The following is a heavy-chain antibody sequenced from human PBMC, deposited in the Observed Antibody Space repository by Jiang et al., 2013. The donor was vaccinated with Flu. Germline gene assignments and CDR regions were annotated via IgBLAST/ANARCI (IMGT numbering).Heavy chain of an antibody. D-gene: IGHD3-10*01. J-gene: IGHJ4*02. V-gene: IGHV4-34*01. Sequence: LLKPSETLSLTCAVYGGSFSGYYWSWIRQPPGKGLEWIGEINHSGSTNYNPSLKSRVTISVDTSKNQFSLKLSSVTAADTAVYYCARYDKGSYYGSGSLIFDYWGQGTLVTVSS. CDR3: ARYDKGSYYGSGSLIFDY. CDR2: INHSGST. CDR1: GGSFSGYY.